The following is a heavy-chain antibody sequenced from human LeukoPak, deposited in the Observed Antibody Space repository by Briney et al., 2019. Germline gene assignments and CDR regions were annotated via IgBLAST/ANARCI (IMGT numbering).Heavy chain of an antibody. CDR2: INHSGST. CDR3: ARRSSLYITMVRGVTNWFDP. V-gene: IGHV4-34*01. Sequence: PSETLSLTCAVYGGSFSGYYWSWIRQPPGKGLEWIGEINHSGSTNYNPSLKSRVTISVDTSKNQFSLKLSSVTAADTAVYYCARRSSLYITMVRGVTNWFDPWGQGTLVTVSS. D-gene: IGHD3-10*01. J-gene: IGHJ5*02. CDR1: GGSFSGYY.